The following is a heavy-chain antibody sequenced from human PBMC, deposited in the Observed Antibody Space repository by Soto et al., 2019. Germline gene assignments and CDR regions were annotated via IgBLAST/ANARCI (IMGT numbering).Heavy chain of an antibody. Sequence: QVQLQQWGAGLLKPSETLSLTCAVYGGSFSGYYWSWIRQPPGKGLEWIGEINHSGSTNYNPSVKSRVTMSLDTSKNQFSLKLSSVTAADTAVYYCARRYSLWYYTSGSPGWFDPWGQGTLVTVSS. CDR2: INHSGST. CDR3: ARRYSLWYYTSGSPGWFDP. J-gene: IGHJ5*02. CDR1: GGSFSGYY. V-gene: IGHV4-34*01. D-gene: IGHD3-10*01.